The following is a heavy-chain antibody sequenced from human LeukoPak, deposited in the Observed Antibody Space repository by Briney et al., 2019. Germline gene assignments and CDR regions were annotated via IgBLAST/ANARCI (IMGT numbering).Heavy chain of an antibody. CDR3: ARTGDYSRSTGGWFDP. V-gene: IGHV4-59*11. CDR2: IFYSGNT. J-gene: IGHJ5*02. Sequence: TSETLSLTCTVFGDSINSHYWSWVRQAPGKGLEWIGYIFYSGNTNYSPSLKSRVTISIDTSKKQFSLRLTSVTTADTAVYFCARTGDYSRSTGGWFDPWGQGTLVTVSS. CDR1: GDSINSHY. D-gene: IGHD4-11*01.